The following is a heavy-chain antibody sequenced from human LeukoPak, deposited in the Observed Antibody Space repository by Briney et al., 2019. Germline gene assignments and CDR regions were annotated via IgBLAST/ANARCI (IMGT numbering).Heavy chain of an antibody. Sequence: PRGSLRLSCAASGFTFSSYAMSWVRQAPGKGLEWVSAISGSGGSTYYADSVKGRFTISRDNSKNTLYLQMNSLRAEDTAVYYCAKKFPIFGVVIPIPFDYWGQGTLVTVFS. CDR3: AKKFPIFGVVIPIPFDY. J-gene: IGHJ4*02. V-gene: IGHV3-23*01. CDR2: ISGSGGST. CDR1: GFTFSSYA. D-gene: IGHD3-3*01.